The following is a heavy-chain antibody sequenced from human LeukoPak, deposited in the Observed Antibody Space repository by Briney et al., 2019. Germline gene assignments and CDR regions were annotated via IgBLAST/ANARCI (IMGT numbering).Heavy chain of an antibody. CDR1: GGSISRGDYY. D-gene: IGHD1-1*01. CDR2: IYYSGST. CDR3: ARLLEFTAFDY. J-gene: IGHJ4*02. V-gene: IGHV4-30-4*01. Sequence: KASETLSLTCTVSGGSISRGDYYWSWIRQPPGKGLEWIGYIYYSGSTYYNPSLKSRVTISVDTSKNQFSLKLSSVTAADTAVYYCARLLEFTAFDYWGQGTLVTVSS.